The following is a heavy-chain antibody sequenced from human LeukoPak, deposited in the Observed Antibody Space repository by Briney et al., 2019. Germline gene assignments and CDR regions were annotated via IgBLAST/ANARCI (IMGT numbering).Heavy chain of an antibody. CDR1: GGSFSGYY. Sequence: SETLSLTCAVYGGSFSGYYWSWIRQPPGKGLEWIGEINHSGSTNYNPSLKSRVTISVDTSKNQFSLKLSSVTAADTAVYYCARRGLRFLEWLLAEAYYFDYWGQGTLVTVSS. D-gene: IGHD3-3*01. J-gene: IGHJ4*02. CDR2: INHSGST. V-gene: IGHV4-34*01. CDR3: ARRGLRFLEWLLAEAYYFDY.